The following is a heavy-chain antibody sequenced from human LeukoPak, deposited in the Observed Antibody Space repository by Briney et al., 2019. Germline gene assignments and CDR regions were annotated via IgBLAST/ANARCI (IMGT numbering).Heavy chain of an antibody. D-gene: IGHD3-22*01. CDR3: ARSSGPYYYDSSGYYYVSFPLDY. CDR1: GYTFTSYG. Sequence: VASVKVSCKASGYTFTSYGISWVRQAPGQGLEWMGWISAYNGNTNYAQKLQGRVTMTTDTSTSTAYMELRSLRSDDTAVYYCARSSGPYYYDSSGYYYVSFPLDYWGQGTLVTVSS. CDR2: ISAYNGNT. V-gene: IGHV1-18*01. J-gene: IGHJ4*02.